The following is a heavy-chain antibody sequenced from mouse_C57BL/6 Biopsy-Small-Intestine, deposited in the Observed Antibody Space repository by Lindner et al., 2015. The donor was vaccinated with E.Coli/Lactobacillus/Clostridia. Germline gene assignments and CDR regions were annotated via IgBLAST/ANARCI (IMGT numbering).Heavy chain of an antibody. Sequence: EVQLQESGGGLVKPGGSLKLSCAASGFTFSSYAMSWVRQTLEKRLEWVATISDGGSYTYYPDNVKGRFTISRDNAKNNLYLQMSHLKSEDTAMYYCARDGNYFDYWGQGTTLTVSS. D-gene: IGHD1-1*02. CDR1: GFTFSSYA. CDR2: ISDGGSYT. CDR3: ARDGNYFDY. V-gene: IGHV5-4*01. J-gene: IGHJ2*01.